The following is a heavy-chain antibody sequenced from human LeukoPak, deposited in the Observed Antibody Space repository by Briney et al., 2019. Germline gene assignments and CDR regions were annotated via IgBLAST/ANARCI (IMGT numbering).Heavy chain of an antibody. CDR2: IYYSGST. V-gene: IGHV4-59*01. CDR3: AREPLGYCSSTSCLNAFDI. D-gene: IGHD2-2*01. Sequence: PSETLSLTCTVSGGSISSYYWSWIRQPPGKGLERIGYIYYSGSTNYNPSLKSRVTISVDTSKNQFSLKLSSVTAADTAVYYCAREPLGYCSSTSCLNAFDIWGQGTMVTVSS. J-gene: IGHJ3*02. CDR1: GGSISSYY.